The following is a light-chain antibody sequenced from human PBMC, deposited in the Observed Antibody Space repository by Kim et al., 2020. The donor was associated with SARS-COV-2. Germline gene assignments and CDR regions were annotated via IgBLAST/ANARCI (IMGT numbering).Light chain of an antibody. CDR3: NSRDSSGNHVV. Sequence: SSELTQDPAVSVALGQTVRITCQGDSLRTYYASWYQQKPGQAPVLVIYDKNNRPSGIPDRFSASRSENTASLTITGAQAEDEADYYCNSRDSSGNHVVFG. J-gene: IGLJ2*01. V-gene: IGLV3-19*01. CDR2: DKN. CDR1: SLRTYY.